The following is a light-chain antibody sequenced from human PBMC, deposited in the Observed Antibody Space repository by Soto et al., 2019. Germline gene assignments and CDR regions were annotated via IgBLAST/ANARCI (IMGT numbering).Light chain of an antibody. CDR2: DGY. CDR1: NIGSKS. V-gene: IGLV3-21*02. Sequence: SYALTQPPSVSVAPGQTARSTCGGNNIGSKSVSWYQPGPALAPALVVYDGYDRHSGIPERFSGSNSGSPAPLTISRVEAGDEADYYCQIWDTSSSHYVFGLGTKVTV. CDR3: QIWDTSSSHYV. J-gene: IGLJ1*01.